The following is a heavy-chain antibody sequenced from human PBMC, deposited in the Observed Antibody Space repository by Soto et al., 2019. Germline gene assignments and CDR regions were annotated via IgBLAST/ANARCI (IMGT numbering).Heavy chain of an antibody. CDR2: MNPNSGNT. V-gene: IGHV1-8*01. CDR3: ARGAEYSYYYYYMDV. Sequence: ASVKVSCTASGYTFTSYDINWVRQATGQGLEWMGWMNPNSGNTGYAQKFQGRVTMTRNTSISTAYMELSSLRSEDTAVYYCARGAEYSYYYYYMDVWGKGTTVTVSS. CDR1: GYTFTSYD. J-gene: IGHJ6*03.